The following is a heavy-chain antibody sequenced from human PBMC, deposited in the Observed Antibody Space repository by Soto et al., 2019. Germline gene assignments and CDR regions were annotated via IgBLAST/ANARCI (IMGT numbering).Heavy chain of an antibody. CDR3: ARTWGSMNDY. CDR2: IYYSGST. V-gene: IGHV4-59*01. D-gene: IGHD3-16*01. Sequence: PSETLRVTCVVSCGSLSSDYWSWIRQPPGKGLEWIGYIYYSGSTNYNPSLKSRVTISVDTSKNQFSLKLSSVTAADTAVYYCARTWGSMNDYWGRGTLVTVS. J-gene: IGHJ4*02. CDR1: CGSLSSDY.